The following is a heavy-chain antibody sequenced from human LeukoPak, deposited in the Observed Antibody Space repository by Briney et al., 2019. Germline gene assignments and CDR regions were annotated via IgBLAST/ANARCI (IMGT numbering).Heavy chain of an antibody. CDR2: ISWNGGST. J-gene: IGHJ4*02. CDR1: GFTFSRNW. CDR3: AKDYNAAGSGLLFDY. V-gene: IGHV3-43*01. D-gene: IGHD3-10*01. Sequence: GGSLRLSCAASGFTFSRNWMHWVRQAPGKGLEWVSLISWNGGSTYYADSVKGRFTISRDNSKNSLYLQMNSLRTEDTALYYCAKDYNAAGSGLLFDYWGQGTLVTVSS.